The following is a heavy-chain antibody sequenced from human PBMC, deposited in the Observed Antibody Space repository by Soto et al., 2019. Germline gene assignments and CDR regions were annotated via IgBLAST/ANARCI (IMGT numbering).Heavy chain of an antibody. J-gene: IGHJ4*02. CDR2: ISSSGTYI. Sequence: SGGSLRLSCETSGFPFGIYTMNWVRQAPGKGLEWVSSISSSGTYIDYADSVEGRLAISRDDAKNSVFLEMTSLRVDDTAVYYCAREGNYHEFWGQGTLVTSPQ. CDR1: GFPFGIYT. D-gene: IGHD3-10*01. V-gene: IGHV3-21*01. CDR3: AREGNYHEF.